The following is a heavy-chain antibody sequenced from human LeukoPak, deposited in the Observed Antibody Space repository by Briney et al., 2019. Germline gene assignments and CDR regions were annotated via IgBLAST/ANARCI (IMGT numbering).Heavy chain of an antibody. CDR2: ISGPAGSW. D-gene: IGHD5/OR15-5a*01. CDR3: AKKVGLVSAPLWYFDV. V-gene: IGHV3-23*01. J-gene: IGHJ4*02. CDR1: GFTFSSYA. Sequence: GGSLRLSREASGFTFSSYAMSWVRQAPGKGLEWVAAISGPAGSWDYADSVKGRFTVSRDNSKNTLFLQMNSLRAEDTATYYCAKKVGLVSAPLWYFDVWGQGTLVAVSS.